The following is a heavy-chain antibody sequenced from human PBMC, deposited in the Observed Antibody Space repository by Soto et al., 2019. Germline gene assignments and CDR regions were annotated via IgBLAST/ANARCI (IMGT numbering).Heavy chain of an antibody. CDR3: ARDENGSGSSWFDP. J-gene: IGHJ5*02. CDR1: GFTFSSYG. Sequence: GWSLRLACAASGFTFSSYGMHGVRQAPGKGLEWVAVIWYDGSNKYYADSVKGRFTISRDNSKNTLYLQMNSLGAEDTAVYYCARDENGSGSSWFDPWGQGTLVTVSS. V-gene: IGHV3-33*01. CDR2: IWYDGSNK. D-gene: IGHD3-10*01.